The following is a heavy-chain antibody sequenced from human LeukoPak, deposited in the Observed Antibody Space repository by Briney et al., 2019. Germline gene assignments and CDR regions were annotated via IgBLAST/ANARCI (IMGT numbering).Heavy chain of an antibody. CDR3: ARGPGVKQQLVRVFDY. V-gene: IGHV3-48*01. Sequence: PGGSLRLSCAASGFTFSSYSMNWVRRAPGKGLEWVSYISSSSSTIYYADSVKGRFTISRDNAKNSLYLQMNSLRAEDTAVYYCARGPGVKQQLVRVFDYWGQGTLVTVSS. J-gene: IGHJ4*02. D-gene: IGHD6-13*01. CDR1: GFTFSSYS. CDR2: ISSSSSTI.